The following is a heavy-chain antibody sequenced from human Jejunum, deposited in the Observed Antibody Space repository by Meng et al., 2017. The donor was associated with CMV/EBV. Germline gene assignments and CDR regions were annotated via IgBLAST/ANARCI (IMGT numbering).Heavy chain of an antibody. D-gene: IGHD6-19*01. Sequence: QVQLVQSGAEMKKPGASVKGCCKASGYTFISNVMHWVRQAPGQRLEWMGWINAGNGHTSYSQNFQGRVTFTRDTSASTVYMELNSLTSEDTAVYYCAREGAVAGLDLEYWGQGSLVTVSS. CDR3: AREGAVAGLDLEY. J-gene: IGHJ4*02. CDR1: GYTFISNV. CDR2: INAGNGHT. V-gene: IGHV1-3*01.